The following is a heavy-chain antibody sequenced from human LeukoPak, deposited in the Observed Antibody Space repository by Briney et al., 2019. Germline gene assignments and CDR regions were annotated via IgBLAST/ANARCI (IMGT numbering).Heavy chain of an antibody. CDR3: ASEIDLREAAFDI. Sequence: SVKVSCKASGGTFSSYAISWVRQAPGDGLEWIGGIIPIFGTANYAQKFQGRVTTTADESTSTAYMELSSLRSEDTAVYYCASEIDLREAAFDIWGQGTMDTVSS. CDR2: IIPIFGTA. CDR1: GGTFSSYA. J-gene: IGHJ3*02. V-gene: IGHV1-69*13. D-gene: IGHD4-17*01.